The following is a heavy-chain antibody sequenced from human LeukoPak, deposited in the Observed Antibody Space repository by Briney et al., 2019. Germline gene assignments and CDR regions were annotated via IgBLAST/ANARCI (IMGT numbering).Heavy chain of an antibody. CDR3: AGDDASIVGTTPLNY. Sequence: ASVKVSCKASGYTFISYGISWVRQAPGQGLEWMGWISAYNGNTNYAQNLQGRVTMTTDTSTSTAYMELRSLRSDDTAVYYCAGDDASIVGTTPLNYWGQGTLVTVSS. CDR1: GYTFISYG. J-gene: IGHJ4*02. D-gene: IGHD1-26*01. CDR2: ISAYNGNT. V-gene: IGHV1-18*01.